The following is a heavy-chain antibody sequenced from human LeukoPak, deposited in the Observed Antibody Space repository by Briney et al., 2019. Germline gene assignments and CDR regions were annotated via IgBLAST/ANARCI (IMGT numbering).Heavy chain of an antibody. J-gene: IGHJ4*02. CDR2: FDPEDGET. Sequence: GASVKVSCKVSGYTLTELSMHWVRQAPGKGLEWMGGFDPEDGETIYAQKFQGRVTMTEDTSTDTAYMELSSLRSEDTAVYYCATYHSSGCYASFDYWGQGTLVTVSS. D-gene: IGHD6-19*01. CDR3: ATYHSSGCYASFDY. CDR1: GYTLTELS. V-gene: IGHV1-24*01.